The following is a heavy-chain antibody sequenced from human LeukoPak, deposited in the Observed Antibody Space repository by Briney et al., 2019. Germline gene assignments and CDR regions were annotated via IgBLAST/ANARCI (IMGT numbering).Heavy chain of an antibody. CDR1: GGSISSSNW. CDR3: VRPYPSLGQYYYYMDV. D-gene: IGHD2-21*01. V-gene: IGHV4-4*02. J-gene: IGHJ6*03. CDR2: IYHSGST. Sequence: PSGTLSLTCAVSGGSISSSNWWSWVRQPPGKGLERIGEIYHSGSTNYNPSLKSRVTISIDKSKNQFSLKLSSVTAADTAVYYCVRPYPSLGQYYYYMDVWGKGTTVTVSS.